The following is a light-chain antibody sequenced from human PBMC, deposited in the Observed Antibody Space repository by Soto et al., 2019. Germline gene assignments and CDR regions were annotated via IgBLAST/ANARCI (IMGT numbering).Light chain of an antibody. CDR2: DAS. J-gene: IGKJ4*01. CDR3: QQYNDWPPLT. V-gene: IGKV3-15*01. Sequence: EIMMTQSPATVSVSPGERATLSCRASQSIRTNVAWYQQKPGQALRLLIYDASTRATGLSSRFSGSGSGTEFTITISSLLSEDVAIYYCQQYNDWPPLTFGGGTRLEI. CDR1: QSIRTN.